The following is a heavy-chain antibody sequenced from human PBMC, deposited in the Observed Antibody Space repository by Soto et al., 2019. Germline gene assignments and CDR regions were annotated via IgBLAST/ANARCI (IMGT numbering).Heavy chain of an antibody. CDR2: ISSSSTTI. J-gene: IGHJ4*02. CDR1: GFTFSSYN. Sequence: EVQLVESGGGLVQPGGSLRLSCAASGFTFSSYNMNWVRQAPVKGLEWVSYISSSSTTIHYGDSVKGRFTISRDNAKNSLYLQMNSLRAEDTAVYYCARGVGYCSGGSCYLDSWGQGTLVTVSS. CDR3: ARGVGYCSGGSCYLDS. D-gene: IGHD2-15*01. V-gene: IGHV3-48*01.